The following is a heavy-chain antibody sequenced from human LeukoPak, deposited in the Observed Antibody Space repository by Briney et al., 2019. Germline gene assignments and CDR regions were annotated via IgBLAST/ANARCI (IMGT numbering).Heavy chain of an antibody. J-gene: IGHJ4*02. D-gene: IGHD5-18*01. CDR2: LFDSVNT. Sequence: ETLSLTCTVSGGSISSHYWSWIRQPPGKGLEWIAYLFDSVNTKDNPSLQSRLTLSADTSKNQFSLRLSSVTAADTAVYYCATIKRGSIFGYFDFWGQGIKVTVSS. V-gene: IGHV4-59*11. CDR3: ATIKRGSIFGYFDF. CDR1: GGSISSHY.